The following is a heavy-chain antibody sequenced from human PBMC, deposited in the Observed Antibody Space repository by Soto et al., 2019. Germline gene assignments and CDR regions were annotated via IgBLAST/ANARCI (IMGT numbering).Heavy chain of an antibody. CDR1: GFTFSSYA. V-gene: IGHV3-30-3*01. J-gene: IGHJ6*02. CDR2: ISYDGSNK. CDR3: ARGEIAAAGDYYYYYGMDV. D-gene: IGHD6-13*01. Sequence: QVQLVESGGGVVQPGRSLRLSCAASGFTFSSYAMHWVRQAPGKGLEWVAVISYDGSNKYYADSVKGRFTISRDNSKNTRYLQMNSLRAEDTAVYYCARGEIAAAGDYYYYYGMDVWGQGTTVTVSS.